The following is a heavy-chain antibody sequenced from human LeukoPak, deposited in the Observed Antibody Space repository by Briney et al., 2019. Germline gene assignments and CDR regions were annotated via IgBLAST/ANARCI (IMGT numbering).Heavy chain of an antibody. J-gene: IGHJ4*02. CDR1: GFTFGGYT. D-gene: IGHD3-10*01. Sequence: GGSLRLSCVASGFTFGGYTINWVRLAPGKGLVWVSRTNSDGSRTDYADSVKGRFTISRDNAENTLYLQMNSLRVEDTAVYYCARDRGINMVRGVIDYWGQGTLVTVSS. V-gene: IGHV3-74*01. CDR3: ARDRGINMVRGVIDY. CDR2: TNSDGSRT.